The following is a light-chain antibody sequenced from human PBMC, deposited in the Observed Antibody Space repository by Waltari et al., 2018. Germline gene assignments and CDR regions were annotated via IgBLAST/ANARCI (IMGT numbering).Light chain of an antibody. J-gene: IGLJ2*01. CDR2: RNF. CDR3: AVWDDNLYGVV. CDR1: SSNIGSTS. Sequence: QSVLTQPPSASGAPGPRVTISCSGSSSNIGSTSVYWYQQFPGTAPRLLIYRNFQGPSGVPERFSGSKSGTSASLAISGLRSEDEADYYCAVWDDNLYGVVFGGGTKLTVL. V-gene: IGLV1-47*01.